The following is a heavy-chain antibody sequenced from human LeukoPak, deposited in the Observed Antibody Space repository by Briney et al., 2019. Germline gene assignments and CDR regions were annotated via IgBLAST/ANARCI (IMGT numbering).Heavy chain of an antibody. V-gene: IGHV4-39*07. J-gene: IGHJ4*02. CDR2: IHHSGTT. CDR3: ARDIPTGYFDY. D-gene: IGHD3-9*01. Sequence: PSETLSLTCAVSGGSISSGDYYWAWIRQSPGKGLEWIGSIHHSGTTYYNPSLNSRVTISVDTSKNRFSLHMSSVTAADTALYFCARDIPTGYFDYWGQGTLVTVSS. CDR1: GGSISSGDYY.